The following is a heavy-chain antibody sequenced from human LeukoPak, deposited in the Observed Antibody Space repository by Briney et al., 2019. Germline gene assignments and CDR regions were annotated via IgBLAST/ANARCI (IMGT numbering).Heavy chain of an antibody. Sequence: SETLSLTCTVSGVPISTYYWSWIRQPPGKGLEWIGCIYCSGNTNNSPSLKSRVTISVDTSKDQFSLSLTSVTPAAPAVYYCVRHRTGTTADYWGQGTLVTVSS. V-gene: IGHV4-59*08. CDR2: IYCSGNT. J-gene: IGHJ4*02. CDR3: VRHRTGTTADY. D-gene: IGHD1-7*01. CDR1: GVPISTYY.